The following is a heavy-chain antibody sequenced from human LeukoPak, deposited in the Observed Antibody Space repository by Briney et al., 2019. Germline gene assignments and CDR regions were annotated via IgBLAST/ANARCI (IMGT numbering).Heavy chain of an antibody. V-gene: IGHV4-59*08. D-gene: IGHD1-1*01. Sequence: SETLSLTCTVSGDSISGYYWSWIRQPPGKGLEWIGYIYYSGTTNYNPSLKSRVTISEDTSENQFSLRLSSVTAADTAVYYCARTTSYYYYGMDVWGHGTPVTASS. CDR2: IYYSGTT. CDR1: GDSISGYY. CDR3: ARTTSYYYYGMDV. J-gene: IGHJ6*02.